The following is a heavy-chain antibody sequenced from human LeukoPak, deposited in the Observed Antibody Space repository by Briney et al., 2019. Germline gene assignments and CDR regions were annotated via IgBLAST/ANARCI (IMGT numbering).Heavy chain of an antibody. V-gene: IGHV4-34*01. J-gene: IGHJ4*02. CDR1: GGSFSGYY. D-gene: IGHD3-10*01. Sequence: SETLSLTCAVCGGSFSGYYWSWIRQPPGKGLEWIGEINHSGSTNYNPSLKSRVTISVDTSKNQFSLKLSSVTAADTAVYYCARGYYGSGSYYKLDYWGQGTLVTVSS. CDR3: ARGYYGSGSYYKLDY. CDR2: INHSGST.